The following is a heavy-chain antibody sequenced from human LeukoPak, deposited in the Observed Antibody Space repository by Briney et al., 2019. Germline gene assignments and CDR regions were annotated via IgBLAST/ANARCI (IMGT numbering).Heavy chain of an antibody. D-gene: IGHD3-3*01. V-gene: IGHV3-53*01. CDR1: GFTFSSYA. Sequence: GGSLRLSCAASGFTFSSYAMSWVRQAPGKGLEWVSVIYSGGSTYYADSVKGRFTISRDNSKNTLYLQMNSLRAEDTAVYYCATAITIFGVDPPDVWGKGTTVTVSS. CDR2: IYSGGST. J-gene: IGHJ6*04. CDR3: ATAITIFGVDPPDV.